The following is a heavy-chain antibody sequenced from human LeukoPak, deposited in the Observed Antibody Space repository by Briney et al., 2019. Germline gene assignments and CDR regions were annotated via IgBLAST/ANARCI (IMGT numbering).Heavy chain of an antibody. J-gene: IGHJ3*02. CDR1: GYTFSSHA. V-gene: IGHV7-4-1*02. CDR2: INTNTGIP. Sequence: GASVKVSCKAFGYTFSSHAMNWVRQAPGQGLELMGWINTNTGIPTYAQGFAGRFFFSLDTSVTTAYLQITSLKAEDTAVYYCARDLVSAGFDIWGQGTMVTVSS. CDR3: ARDLVSAGFDI. D-gene: IGHD6-6*01.